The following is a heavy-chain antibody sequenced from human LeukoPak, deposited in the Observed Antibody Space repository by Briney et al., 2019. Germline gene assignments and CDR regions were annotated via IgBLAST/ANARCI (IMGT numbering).Heavy chain of an antibody. CDR2: IDTSGSI. Sequence: SETLSLTCTVSGGSISIYYWSWIRQPAGKGLEWIGRIDTSGSIIYNPSLKSRVTISVDKSKNQLSLEVNSVTAADTAVYYCARAKSSTRGPYYHYYMDVWGKGATVIVSS. CDR3: ARAKSSTRGPYYHYYMDV. CDR1: GGSISIYY. V-gene: IGHV4-4*07. D-gene: IGHD3-10*01. J-gene: IGHJ6*03.